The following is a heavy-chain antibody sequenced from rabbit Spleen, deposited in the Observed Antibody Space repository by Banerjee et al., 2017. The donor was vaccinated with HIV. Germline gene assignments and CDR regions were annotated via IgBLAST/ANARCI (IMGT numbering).Heavy chain of an antibody. V-gene: IGHV1S40*01. CDR2: IYAGSTGTI. CDR1: GFSSSSIHW. D-gene: IGHD4-1*01. Sequence: QSLEESGGDLVKPGASLTLTCTASGFSSSSIHWIYWVRQAPGKGLEWIGTIYAGSTGTIDYASWAKGRFTISKTSSTTVTLQMTSLTAADTATYFCARDLAGVIGWNFGWWGPGTLVTVS. J-gene: IGHJ6*01. CDR3: ARDLAGVIGWNFGW.